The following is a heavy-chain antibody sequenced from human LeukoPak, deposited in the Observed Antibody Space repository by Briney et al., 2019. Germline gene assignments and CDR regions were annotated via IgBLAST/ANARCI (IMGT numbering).Heavy chain of an antibody. J-gene: IGHJ5*02. D-gene: IGHD3-3*01. CDR1: GYTFTGYY. Sequence: ASVKVSCKASGYTFTGYYMHWVRQAPGQGLEWMGWINPNSGGTNYAQKFQGRVTMTRDTSISTAYMELSRLRSDDTAVYYCARKYYDFWSGYYENNWFDPWGQGTLVTVSS. V-gene: IGHV1-2*02. CDR2: INPNSGGT. CDR3: ARKYYDFWSGYYENNWFDP.